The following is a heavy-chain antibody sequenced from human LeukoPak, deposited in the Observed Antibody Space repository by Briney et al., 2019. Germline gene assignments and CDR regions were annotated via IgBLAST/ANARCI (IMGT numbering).Heavy chain of an antibody. Sequence: PSETLSLTCAVYGGSFSGYYWSWIRQPPGKGLEWIGEINHSGSTNYNPSLKSRVTISVGTSKNQFSLKLSSVTAAVTAVYYCAHYYYYYMDVWGKGTTVTVSS. CDR3: AHYYYYYMDV. CDR1: GGSFSGYY. CDR2: INHSGST. J-gene: IGHJ6*03. V-gene: IGHV4-34*01.